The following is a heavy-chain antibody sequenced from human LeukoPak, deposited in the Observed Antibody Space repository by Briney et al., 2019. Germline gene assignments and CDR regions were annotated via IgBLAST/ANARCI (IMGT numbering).Heavy chain of an antibody. Sequence: ASVKVSCKASGYTFTSYGISWARQAPGQGLKWMGWISAYNGNTNYAQKLQGRVTMTTDTSTSTAYMELRSLRSDDTAVYYCGRDRGFGELGPAYNWFDPWGQGTLVTVSS. J-gene: IGHJ5*02. CDR3: GRDRGFGELGPAYNWFDP. CDR2: ISAYNGNT. CDR1: GYTFTSYG. D-gene: IGHD3-10*01. V-gene: IGHV1-18*01.